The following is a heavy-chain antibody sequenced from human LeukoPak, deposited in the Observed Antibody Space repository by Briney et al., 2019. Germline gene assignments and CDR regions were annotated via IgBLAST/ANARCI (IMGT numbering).Heavy chain of an antibody. CDR1: GGSVRRGNYY. Sequence: SETLSLTCTVSGGSVRRGNYYWTWIRQPAGSGLEWIGRIYTSGTTDYNPSLRTRVTISVDASRNQFSLNLSSVTAADTAVYYCAREGTMYDDAFDIWGQGTMVTVSS. J-gene: IGHJ3*02. V-gene: IGHV4-61*02. CDR2: IYTSGTT. CDR3: AREGTMYDDAFDI. D-gene: IGHD3-10*02.